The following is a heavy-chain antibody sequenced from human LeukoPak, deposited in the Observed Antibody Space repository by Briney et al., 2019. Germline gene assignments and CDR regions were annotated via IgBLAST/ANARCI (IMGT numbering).Heavy chain of an antibody. J-gene: IGHJ4*02. CDR1: GFTFSSYG. Sequence: GGSLRLSCAASGFTFSSYGMHWVRQAPGKGLEWVAVISYDGSNKYYADSVKGRFTISRDNSKNTLSLQMNSLRAEDTAVYYCAKDPARQLWDYYDYWGQGTLVTVSS. CDR3: AKDPARQLWDYYDY. CDR2: ISYDGSNK. D-gene: IGHD5-18*01. V-gene: IGHV3-30*18.